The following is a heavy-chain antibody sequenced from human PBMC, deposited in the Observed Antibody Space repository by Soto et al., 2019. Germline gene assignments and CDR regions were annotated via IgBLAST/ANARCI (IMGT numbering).Heavy chain of an antibody. CDR2: ISWNSGSI. V-gene: IGHV3-9*01. CDR3: AKDPYSSSSYYFDY. Sequence: LGGSLRLSCAASGFTFDDYAMHWVRQAPGKGLEWVSGISWNSGSIGYADSVKGRFTISRDNAKNSLYLQMNSLRAEDTALYYCAKDPYSSSSYYFDYWGQGTLVTVSS. CDR1: GFTFDDYA. J-gene: IGHJ4*02. D-gene: IGHD6-13*01.